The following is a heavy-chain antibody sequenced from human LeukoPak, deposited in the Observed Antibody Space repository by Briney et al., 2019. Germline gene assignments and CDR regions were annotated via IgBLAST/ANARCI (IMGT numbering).Heavy chain of an antibody. Sequence: GGSLRLSCVASGFTFSSYSMNWVRQAPGKGLEWVANIKQDGSEKYYVDSVKGRFTISRDNAKNSLYLQMNSLRAEDTAVYYCAREVATINGEYYFDYWGQGTLVTVSS. CDR2: IKQDGSEK. V-gene: IGHV3-7*01. CDR3: AREVATINGEYYFDY. D-gene: IGHD5-12*01. J-gene: IGHJ4*02. CDR1: GFTFSSYS.